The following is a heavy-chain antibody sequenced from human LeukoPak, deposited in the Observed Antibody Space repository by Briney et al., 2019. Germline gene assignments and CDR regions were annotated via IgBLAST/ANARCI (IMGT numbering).Heavy chain of an antibody. CDR1: GGSISSNNW. J-gene: IGHJ4*02. CDR3: ARVNINNWHSCDY. D-gene: IGHD1-1*01. Sequence: SGTLSLTCAVSGGSISSNNWWGWVRQPPGKGLEWIGEIYHSGSPNHNPSLKSRVTISVDKSRNHFSLNLSSVTAADTAVYYCARVNINNWHSCDYWGQGTLVTVPS. CDR2: IYHSGSP. V-gene: IGHV4-4*02.